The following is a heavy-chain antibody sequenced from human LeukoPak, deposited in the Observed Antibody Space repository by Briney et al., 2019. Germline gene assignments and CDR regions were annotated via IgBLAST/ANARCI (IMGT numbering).Heavy chain of an antibody. CDR3: ARDGGYGGNKGAFDI. Sequence: SEALSLTCTVAGGSMSSYYWRWIRQPPGKGLEWIGYIYYSGSTNYNPSLKTRVTISVDTSKSPCSLTLRSVPAAGTAVYYCARDGGYGGNKGAFDIWGQATMVTVSS. V-gene: IGHV4-59*01. J-gene: IGHJ3*02. D-gene: IGHD4-23*01. CDR1: GGSMSSYY. CDR2: IYYSGST.